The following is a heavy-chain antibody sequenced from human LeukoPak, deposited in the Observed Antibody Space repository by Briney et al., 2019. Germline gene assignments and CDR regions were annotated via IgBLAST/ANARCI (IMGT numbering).Heavy chain of an antibody. D-gene: IGHD1-26*01. CDR3: AKGTDSGSYHFDY. V-gene: IGHV3-23*01. CDR1: GFTFSSYA. Sequence: GGSLRLSCAASGFTFSSYAMSWVRQAPGKGLEWVSAISGSGGSTYYADSVKGRFTISRDSSKNTLYLQMNSLRAEDTAVYYCAKGTDSGSYHFDYWGQGTLVTVSS. CDR2: ISGSGGST. J-gene: IGHJ4*02.